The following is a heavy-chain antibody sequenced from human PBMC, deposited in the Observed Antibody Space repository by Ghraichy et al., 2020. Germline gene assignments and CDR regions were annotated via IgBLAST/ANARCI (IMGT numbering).Heavy chain of an antibody. CDR1: GYSISSGYY. J-gene: IGHJ6*03. V-gene: IGHV4-38-2*01. CDR2: IYHSGST. Sequence: SETLSLTCAVSGYSISSGYYWGWIRQPPGKGLEWIGSIYHSGSTYYNLSLKSRVTISVDTSKNQFSLKLSSVTAADTAVYYCARARYYDFWSGYYIPDYYYNYYMDVWGKGTTVTVSS. CDR3: ARARYYDFWSGYYIPDYYYNYYMDV. D-gene: IGHD3-3*01.